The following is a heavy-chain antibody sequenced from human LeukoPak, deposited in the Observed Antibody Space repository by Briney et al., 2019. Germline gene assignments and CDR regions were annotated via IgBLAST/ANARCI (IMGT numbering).Heavy chain of an antibody. V-gene: IGHV4-61*05. CDR1: GGSISSSSYY. CDR3: ARGYYYSSGYFGY. J-gene: IGHJ4*02. D-gene: IGHD3-22*01. Sequence: PSETLSLTCTVSGGSISSSSYYWGWIRQPPGKGLEWIGYIYYSGSTNYNPSLKSRVTISVDTSKNQFSLKLSSVTAADTAVYYCARGYYYSSGYFGYWGQGTLVTVSS. CDR2: IYYSGST.